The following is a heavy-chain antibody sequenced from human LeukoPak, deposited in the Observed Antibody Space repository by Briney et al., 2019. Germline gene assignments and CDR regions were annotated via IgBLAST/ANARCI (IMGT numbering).Heavy chain of an antibody. Sequence: PSETLSLTCTVSGGSISSGGYYWSWIRQPPGKGLEWIGYIYHSGSTYYNPSLKSRVTISVDRSKNQFSLKLSSVTAADTAVYYCASFGAVAEEAFDIWGQGTMVTVSS. D-gene: IGHD6-19*01. CDR2: IYHSGST. CDR1: GGSISSGGYY. CDR3: ASFGAVAEEAFDI. J-gene: IGHJ3*02. V-gene: IGHV4-30-2*01.